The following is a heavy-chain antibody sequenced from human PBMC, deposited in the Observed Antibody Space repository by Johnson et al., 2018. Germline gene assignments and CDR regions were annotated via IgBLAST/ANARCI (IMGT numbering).Heavy chain of an antibody. J-gene: IGHJ1*01. Sequence: EVQLVESGGGLVQPGGSLRLSCAGSGFTFSSYAMSWVRQAPGKGLEWVSAISGSGDTTYYADSVKGRFTISRDNFKNTLYLQMNSLRAEDTAVYYFAKDLNDYGDYEYFQNWGQGTLVTVSS. CDR3: AKDLNDYGDYEYFQN. V-gene: IGHV3-23*04. CDR2: ISGSGDTT. CDR1: GFTFSSYA. D-gene: IGHD4-17*01.